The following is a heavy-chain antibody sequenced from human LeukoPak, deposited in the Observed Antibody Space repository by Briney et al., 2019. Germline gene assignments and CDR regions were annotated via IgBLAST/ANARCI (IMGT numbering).Heavy chain of an antibody. D-gene: IGHD6-13*01. CDR1: GYTLTSSY. CDR3: ASSWYGYYYYMDV. Sequence: GASLKASCKASGYTLTSSYMHWVPQAPGQCLEWMGIINPSGGSTSYAQKFQGRVTMTRDTSTSTVYMELSSLRSEDTAVYYCASSWYGYYYYMDVWGKGTTVTISS. V-gene: IGHV1-46*01. J-gene: IGHJ6*03. CDR2: INPSGGST.